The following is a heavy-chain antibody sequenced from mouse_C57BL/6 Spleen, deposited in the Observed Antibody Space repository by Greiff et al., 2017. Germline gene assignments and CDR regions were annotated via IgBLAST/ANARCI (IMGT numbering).Heavy chain of an antibody. CDR3: ASYDYDGAWFAY. V-gene: IGHV1-19*01. CDR1: GYTFTDYY. CDR2: INPYNGGT. Sequence: EVQLQQSGPVLVKPGASVKMSCKASGYTFTDYYMNWVKQSHGKSLEWIGVINPYNGGTSYNQKFKGKATLTVYKSSSTAYMELNSLTSEDSAVYYCASYDYDGAWFAYWGQGTLVTVSA. D-gene: IGHD2-4*01. J-gene: IGHJ3*01.